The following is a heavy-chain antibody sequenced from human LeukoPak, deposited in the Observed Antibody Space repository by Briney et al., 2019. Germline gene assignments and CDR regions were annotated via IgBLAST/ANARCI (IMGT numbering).Heavy chain of an antibody. CDR3: ARSGLSRFGF. D-gene: IGHD2/OR15-2a*01. CDR1: GFTFSSYV. J-gene: IGHJ4*02. V-gene: IGHV3-30*04. CDR2: ISYDGSNE. Sequence: PGGSLRLSCAASGFTFSSYVMHWVRLAPGKGLEWVAIISYDGSNEYYADSVKGRFTISRDNSKNTLYLQMNSLRAEDTAVYYCARSGLSRFGFWGQGTLVTVSS.